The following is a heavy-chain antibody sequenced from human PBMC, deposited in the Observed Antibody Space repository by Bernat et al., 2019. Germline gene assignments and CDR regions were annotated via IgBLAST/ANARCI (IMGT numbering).Heavy chain of an antibody. CDR1: GFTFSDYY. J-gene: IGHJ3*02. CDR3: ARDIVVVPAARDDAFDI. Sequence: QVQLVESGGGLVKPGGSLRLSCAASGFTFSDYYMSWIRQAPGKGLDWVSYISSSSSYIYYADSVKGRFTISRDNAKNSLYLQMNSLRAEDTAVYYCARDIVVVPAARDDAFDIWGQGTMVTVSS. D-gene: IGHD2-2*01. V-gene: IGHV3-11*06. CDR2: ISSSSSYI.